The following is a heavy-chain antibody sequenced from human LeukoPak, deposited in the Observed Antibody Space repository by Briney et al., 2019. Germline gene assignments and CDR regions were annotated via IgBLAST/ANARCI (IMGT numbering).Heavy chain of an antibody. J-gene: IGHJ5*02. CDR1: GGTFSGYA. Sequence: ASVKVSCKTSGGTFSGYAINWVRQAPGQGLEWMGGIIAVFGTANYAQKFQGRVTITADESTSTAYMELTSLRSEDTAMYYCVTEGYCTSDNCYVHWGQGTLVTVSS. D-gene: IGHD2-8*02. V-gene: IGHV1-69*13. CDR2: IIAVFGTA. CDR3: VTEGYCTSDNCYVH.